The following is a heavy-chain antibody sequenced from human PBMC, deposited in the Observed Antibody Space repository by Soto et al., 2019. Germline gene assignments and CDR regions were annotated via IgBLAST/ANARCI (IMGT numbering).Heavy chain of an antibody. CDR2: ISYDVSRK. D-gene: IGHD3-3*01. J-gene: IGHJ4*02. Sequence: QVQLVESGGGVVQPGRSLRLSCAASGFTFSSHGMHWVRQAPGKGLEWVAVISYDVSRKYYADSVKGRFTISRDNSKITLYLQMNSLRAEETAGYYCSKDRLESGLGEVDYWGQGTLVTVSS. V-gene: IGHV3-30*18. CDR3: SKDRLESGLGEVDY. CDR1: GFTFSSHG.